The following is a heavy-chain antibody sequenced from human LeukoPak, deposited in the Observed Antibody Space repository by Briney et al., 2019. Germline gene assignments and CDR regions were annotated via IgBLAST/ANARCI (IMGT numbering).Heavy chain of an antibody. Sequence: GGSLRLSCAASGFTFSSYWMSWVRQAPGKGLGWVANIKQDGSEKYYVDSVKGRFTISRDNSKDTLYLQMNSLRAEDTAVYYCARGGFTYDDFWSAYYTADYWGQGTLVTVSS. CDR1: GFTFSSYW. D-gene: IGHD3-3*01. CDR2: IKQDGSEK. J-gene: IGHJ4*02. CDR3: ARGGFTYDDFWSAYYTADY. V-gene: IGHV3-7*02.